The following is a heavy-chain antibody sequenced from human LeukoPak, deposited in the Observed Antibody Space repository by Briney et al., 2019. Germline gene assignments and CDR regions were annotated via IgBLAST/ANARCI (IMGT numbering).Heavy chain of an antibody. CDR3: ARVPDYGSGRPSPAYYYGMDV. D-gene: IGHD3-10*01. V-gene: IGHV3-11*01. J-gene: IGHJ6*02. CDR1: AFTFSDYY. CDR2: ISSSGSAM. Sequence: PGGSLRLSCAASAFTFSDYYMSWIRRAPGKGLEWVSYISSSGSAMYYADSVKGRFTISRDNSKTSLYLQMNSLRAEDTAVYYCARVPDYGSGRPSPAYYYGMDVWGQGTTVTVSS.